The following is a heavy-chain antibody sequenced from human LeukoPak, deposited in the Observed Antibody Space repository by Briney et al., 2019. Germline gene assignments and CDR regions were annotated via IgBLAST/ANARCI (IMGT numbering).Heavy chain of an antibody. D-gene: IGHD6-19*01. Sequence: GESLKISFKGSGYSFTSYWIGWVRPMPGKGLEWMGIIYPGDSDTRYSPSFQGQVTISVDKSFSTASLQWSSLKASDTAMYYCAKSPSVAAQGEYYFDYWGQGTLVTVSS. CDR1: GYSFTSYW. J-gene: IGHJ4*02. CDR2: IYPGDSDT. CDR3: AKSPSVAAQGEYYFDY. V-gene: IGHV5-51*01.